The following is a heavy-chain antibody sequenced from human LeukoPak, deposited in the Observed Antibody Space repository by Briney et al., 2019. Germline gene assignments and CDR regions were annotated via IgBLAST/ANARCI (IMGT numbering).Heavy chain of an antibody. V-gene: IGHV3-9*01. CDR2: ISWNSGSI. CDR3: AKQITVADDAFDI. J-gene: IGHJ3*02. D-gene: IGHD6-19*01. CDR1: GFIFDDYA. Sequence: GRSLRLSCAASGFIFDDYAMYWVRQAPGKGLEWVSGISWNSGSIGYADTVKGRFTISRDNAKNSLYLQMNSLRAEDTALYYCAKQITVADDAFDIWGQGTMVTVSS.